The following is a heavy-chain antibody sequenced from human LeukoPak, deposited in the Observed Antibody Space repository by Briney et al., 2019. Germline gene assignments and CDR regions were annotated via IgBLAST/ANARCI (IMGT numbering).Heavy chain of an antibody. CDR1: GYSFSNYW. D-gene: IGHD6-19*01. Sequence: GESLKISCKASGYSFSNYWIGWVRQMPGKGLEWMGIIYPGDSEIRYSPSFQGQVTISADKSISTAYLQWSSLEASDTAMYYCVRKYGSGWPNWGQGTLVTVSS. J-gene: IGHJ4*02. V-gene: IGHV5-51*01. CDR2: IYPGDSEI. CDR3: VRKYGSGWPN.